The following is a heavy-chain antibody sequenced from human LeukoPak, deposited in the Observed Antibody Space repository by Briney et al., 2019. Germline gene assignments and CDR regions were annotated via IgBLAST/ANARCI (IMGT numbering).Heavy chain of an antibody. CDR1: GYSFTINW. Sequence: GDSLKISCKASGYSFTINWIAWVRQMPGQGLEWMGILYPGGSDIHYSPPFQGRITLSVDKTSNTAYLQWGSLKASDTATYCARPNSEWTTAGAFDLWGQGTLVTVSS. J-gene: IGHJ3*01. CDR2: LYPGGSDI. D-gene: IGHD4-17*01. V-gene: IGHV5-51*01. CDR3: RPNSEWTTAGAFDL.